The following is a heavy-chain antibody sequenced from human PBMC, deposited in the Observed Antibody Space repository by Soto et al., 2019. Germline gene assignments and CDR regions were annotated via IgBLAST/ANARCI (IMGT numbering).Heavy chain of an antibody. D-gene: IGHD3-10*01. V-gene: IGHV6-1*01. CDR3: ASGSRESDSIDY. CDR1: GDSVSSNSAA. Sequence: SQTLSLTCAISGDSVSSNSAAWTWIRQSPSRGLEWLGRTYYRSKWYNDYAVSVKSRITINPDTSKNQFSLQLNSVTPEDTAVYYCASGSRESDSIDYWGQGTLVTVSS. J-gene: IGHJ4*02. CDR2: TYYRSKWYN.